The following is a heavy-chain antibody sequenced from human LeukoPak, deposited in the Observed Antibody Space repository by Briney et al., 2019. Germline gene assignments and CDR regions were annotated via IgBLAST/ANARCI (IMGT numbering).Heavy chain of an antibody. V-gene: IGHV3-64*01. CDR3: ARGTSSSCYVNWFDP. D-gene: IGHD2-2*01. CDR1: GFSFSSYC. CDR2: INSNGGST. Sequence: GGSLRLSCAASGFSFSSYCMFWVRQAPGKGLEYVSGINSNGGSTFYANSVKGRFTISRDNSKNTLYLQMSSLRAEDMAVYYCARGTSSSCYVNWFDPWGQGTLVTVSS. J-gene: IGHJ5*02.